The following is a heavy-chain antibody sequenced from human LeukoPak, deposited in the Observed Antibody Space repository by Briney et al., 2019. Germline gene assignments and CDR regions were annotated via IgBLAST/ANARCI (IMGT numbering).Heavy chain of an antibody. CDR2: INPNTGAT. CDR3: ARDRVGSGWPRPWYFEF. V-gene: IGHV1-2*02. CDR1: GYTFTGYY. Sequence: AASVKVSCKPSGYTFTGYYLHWVRQAPGQGLEWMGWINPNTGATIYAEKLQGRVTMTRDTSIDTAYMEMRSLRSDDTAVYYCARDRVGSGWPRPWYFEFWGQGTLITVSS. D-gene: IGHD6-19*01. J-gene: IGHJ4*02.